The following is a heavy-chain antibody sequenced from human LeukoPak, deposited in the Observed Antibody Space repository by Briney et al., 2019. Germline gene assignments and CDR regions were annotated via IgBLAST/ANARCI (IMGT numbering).Heavy chain of an antibody. J-gene: IGHJ5*02. Sequence: GGSLRHSCAASGLTFSSYAMNWVRQAPGKGLEWVSGIIDSGGSTYYADSVKGRFTISRDNSKNTLYLQMNSLRAEDTAVYYCARDPTGLSSWFDPWGQGTLVTVSS. CDR2: IIDSGGST. CDR3: ARDPTGLSSWFDP. CDR1: GLTFSSYA. V-gene: IGHV3-23*01. D-gene: IGHD6-13*01.